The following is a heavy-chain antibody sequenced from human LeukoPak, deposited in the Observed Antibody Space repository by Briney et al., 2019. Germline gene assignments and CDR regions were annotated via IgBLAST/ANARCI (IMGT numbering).Heavy chain of an antibody. D-gene: IGHD1-1*01. J-gene: IGHJ4*02. Sequence: SETLSLTCTVSGGSISSFFWSWIRQPPGKGLEWIGSMHYSGDTKYNPSLKSRVSRSIDTSKQQFSLRLSSVTAADTAVYYCARDLELERNRWNYFESWGQGTLVTVSS. CDR1: GGSISSFF. CDR2: MHYSGDT. CDR3: ARDLELERNRWNYFES. V-gene: IGHV4-59*01.